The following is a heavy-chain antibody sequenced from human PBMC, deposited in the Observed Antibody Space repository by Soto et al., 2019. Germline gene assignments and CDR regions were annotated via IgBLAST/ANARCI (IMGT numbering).Heavy chain of an antibody. CDR3: AKDLISGWQQHTNYYYYGMDV. D-gene: IGHD6-19*01. Sequence: QVQLVESGGGVVQPGRSLRLSCAASGFTFSSYGMHWVRQAPGKGLEWVAVISYDGSNKYYADSVKGRFTISRDNSKNTLYLQMNGLRAEDTAVYYCAKDLISGWQQHTNYYYYGMDVWGQGTTVTVSS. CDR1: GFTFSSYG. CDR2: ISYDGSNK. V-gene: IGHV3-30*18. J-gene: IGHJ6*02.